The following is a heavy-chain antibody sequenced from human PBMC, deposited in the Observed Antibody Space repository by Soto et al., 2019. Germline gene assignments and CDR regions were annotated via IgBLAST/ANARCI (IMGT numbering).Heavy chain of an antibody. Sequence: GGSLRLSCAASGFTFSDYYMSWIRQAPGKGLEWVSYISSSGSTIYYADSVKGRFTISRDNAKNSLYLQMNSLRAEDTAVYYCARGLRFLEWFPTYDAFDYWGQGTLVTVSS. D-gene: IGHD3-3*01. CDR1: GFTFSDYY. CDR2: ISSSGSTI. CDR3: ARGLRFLEWFPTYDAFDY. V-gene: IGHV3-11*01. J-gene: IGHJ4*02.